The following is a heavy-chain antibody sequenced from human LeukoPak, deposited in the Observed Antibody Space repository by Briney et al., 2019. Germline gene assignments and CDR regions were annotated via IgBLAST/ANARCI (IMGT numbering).Heavy chain of an antibody. V-gene: IGHV3-21*01. CDR3: ARGEVVPAAIASPVDY. D-gene: IGHD2-2*02. CDR1: GFTFSSYS. CDR2: ISSSSSYI. Sequence: GGSLRLSCAASGFTFSSYSTNWVRQAPGKGLEWVSSISSSSSYIYYADSVKGRFTISRDNAKNSLYLQMNSLRAEDTAVYYCARGEVVPAAIASPVDYWGQGTLVTVSS. J-gene: IGHJ4*02.